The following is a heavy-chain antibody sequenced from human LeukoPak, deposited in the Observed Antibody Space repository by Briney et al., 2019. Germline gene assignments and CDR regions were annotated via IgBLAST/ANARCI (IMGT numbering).Heavy chain of an antibody. CDR1: GFTFSSSW. V-gene: IGHV3-7*05. Sequence: GESLRLSCTASGFTFSSSWMSWVRQAPGKGLEWVANIKQDGSDKYYVDSVKGRFTISRDNAKNSLYLQMDSLRAEDTAVYYCARGPLSRPFDYWGQGTLVTASS. CDR3: ARGPLSRPFDY. CDR2: IKQDGSDK. D-gene: IGHD2-15*01. J-gene: IGHJ4*02.